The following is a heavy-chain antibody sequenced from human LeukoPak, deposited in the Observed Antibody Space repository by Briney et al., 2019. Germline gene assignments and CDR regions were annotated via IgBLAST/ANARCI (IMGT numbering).Heavy chain of an antibody. J-gene: IGHJ4*02. D-gene: IGHD4/OR15-4a*01. CDR1: GFTFSSYA. V-gene: IGHV3-23*01. CDR3: AKDDSGAVFFPDY. Sequence: GGSLRLSCVASGFTFSSYAMTWVRQAPGKGLEWVSAISGSGGTTYCADSVKGRFTISRDNSKNTLYLQMNSLRAEDTAMYYGAKDDSGAVFFPDYGGKETLATVSS. CDR2: ISGSGGTT.